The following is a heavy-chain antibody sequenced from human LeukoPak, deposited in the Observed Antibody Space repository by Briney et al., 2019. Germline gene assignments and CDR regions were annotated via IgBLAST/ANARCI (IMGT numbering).Heavy chain of an antibody. CDR2: IYSSGST. CDR1: GGSLSNYY. Sequence: PSETLSLTCSVSGGSLSNYYWTWIRQPPGKGLEWIGYIYSSGSTNYNPSLRSRVSISVDTSENQFSLNLSSVTAADTAVYYCATDDYDSAVYSYWGQGTLVTVSS. D-gene: IGHD3-22*01. J-gene: IGHJ4*02. V-gene: IGHV4-59*01. CDR3: ATDDYDSAVYSY.